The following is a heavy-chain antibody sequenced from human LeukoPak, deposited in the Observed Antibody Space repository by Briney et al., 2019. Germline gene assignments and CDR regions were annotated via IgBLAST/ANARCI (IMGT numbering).Heavy chain of an antibody. CDR1: GGAFSSYA. D-gene: IGHD1/OR15-1a*01. CDR2: IIPILGIA. Sequence: GASVKVSCKASGGAFSSYAISRVRQAPGQGLEWMGRIIPILGIANYAQKFQGRVTITTDESTSTAYMELSSLRSEDTAVYYCARSGVGITGTKPLDYWGQGTLVTVS. V-gene: IGHV1-69*04. J-gene: IGHJ4*02. CDR3: ARSGVGITGTKPLDY.